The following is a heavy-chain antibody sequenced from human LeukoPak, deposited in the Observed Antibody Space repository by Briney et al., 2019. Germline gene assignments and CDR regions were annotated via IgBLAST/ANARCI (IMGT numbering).Heavy chain of an antibody. D-gene: IGHD2-2*01. V-gene: IGHV4-39*01. CDR1: GGSISSSTYF. CDR2: IYYSGST. J-gene: IGHJ6*03. Sequence: PSETLSLTCTVSGGSISSSTYFWGWIRQPPGKGLEWIGTIYYSGSTYYNPSLKSRVTISVDTSKNQFSLKLSSVTAADTGVYYCARHAVVVVPAAMGHYYYYMDVWGKGTTVTISS. CDR3: ARHAVVVVPAAMGHYYYYMDV.